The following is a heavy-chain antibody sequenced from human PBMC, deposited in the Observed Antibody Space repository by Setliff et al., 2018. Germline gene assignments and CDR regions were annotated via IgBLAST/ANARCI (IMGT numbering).Heavy chain of an antibody. CDR1: GGSVSNSGFF. CDR3: GRGFSRIEGWGNWFDP. Sequence: PSETLSFTCTVSGGSVSNSGFFWGWLRQAPGKGLEWIGNIYDSGSSNYNASLKSRLIITRDTSKNQISLKLTSVTAADTAVYYCGRGFSRIEGWGNWFDPWGQGILVTVSS. J-gene: IGHJ5*02. CDR2: IYDSGSS. V-gene: IGHV4-39*01. D-gene: IGHD2-15*01.